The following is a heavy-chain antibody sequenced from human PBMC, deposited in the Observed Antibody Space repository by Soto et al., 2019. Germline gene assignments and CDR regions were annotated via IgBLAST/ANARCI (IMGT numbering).Heavy chain of an antibody. CDR3: ARDYKGHTVTIFGVARHYYYGMDV. CDR2: IIPIFGTA. Sequence: SVKVSCKVSGGTFSSYAISWVRQAPGQGLEWMGGIIPIFGTANYAQKFQGRVTITADESTSTAYMELSSLRSEDTAVYYCARDYKGHTVTIFGVARHYYYGMDVWGQGTTVTVSS. J-gene: IGHJ6*02. CDR1: GGTFSSYA. D-gene: IGHD3-3*01. V-gene: IGHV1-69*13.